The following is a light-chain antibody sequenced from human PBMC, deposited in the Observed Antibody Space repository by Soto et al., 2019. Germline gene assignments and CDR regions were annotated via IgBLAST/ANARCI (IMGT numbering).Light chain of an antibody. CDR1: QSVRTT. CDR2: GAS. CDR3: QQYTDWHTT. V-gene: IGKV3-15*01. J-gene: IGKJ1*01. Sequence: EIVMRQSPATLSVSPGQRATLSCRASQSVRTTVAWYHQRPGQAPRLLIYGASTRATGVPDRFSGGGSGTDFTLTVTSLQSEDFGIYYCQQYTDWHTTFGRGTKVEIK.